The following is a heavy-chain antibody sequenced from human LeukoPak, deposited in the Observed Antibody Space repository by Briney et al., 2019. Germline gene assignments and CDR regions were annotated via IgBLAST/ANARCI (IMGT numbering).Heavy chain of an antibody. CDR1: GFTFSSYG. J-gene: IGHJ1*01. V-gene: IGHV3-30*02. CDR3: AKDRGITMIPSSEYFQH. CDR2: TRYDGSNQ. Sequence: GGSLRLSCAASGFTFSSYGMHWVRQAPGKGLEWVAFTRYDGSNQYYADSVKGRFTISRDNSKNTLYLQMNSLRAEDTAVYYCAKDRGITMIPSSEYFQHWGQGTLVTVSS. D-gene: IGHD3-22*01.